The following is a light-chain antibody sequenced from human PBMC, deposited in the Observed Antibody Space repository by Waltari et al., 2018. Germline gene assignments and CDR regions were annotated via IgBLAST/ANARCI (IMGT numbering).Light chain of an antibody. V-gene: IGLV2-14*01. CDR2: NVS. CDR3: SSYTSSSTLV. Sequence: QSALTQPASVSGSPGQSITISCTGTSSDVGGYNYVSWYQQHPGKAPKLMIYNVSNRPAGVPYRFSGSKPGNTASLTISGLQAEDEADYYCSSYTSSSTLVFGGGTQLTVL. J-gene: IGLJ7*01. CDR1: SSDVGGYNY.